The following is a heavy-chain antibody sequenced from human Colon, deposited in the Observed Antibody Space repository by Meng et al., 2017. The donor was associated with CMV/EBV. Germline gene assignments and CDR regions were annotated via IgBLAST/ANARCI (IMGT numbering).Heavy chain of an antibody. CDR1: GYTFTHYY. CDR2: INPNSGGT. D-gene: IGHD1-1*01. CDR3: ARGGSTTGFGSADWFDP. V-gene: IGHV1-2*02. J-gene: IGHJ5*02. Sequence: ASVKVSCKASGYTFTHYYIHWVRQAPGQGLEWMGWINPNSGGTNNAQKFQGRVTMTRDTSITTTYMELSSLRSDDTAVYYCARGGSTTGFGSADWFDPWGQGTLVPSPQ.